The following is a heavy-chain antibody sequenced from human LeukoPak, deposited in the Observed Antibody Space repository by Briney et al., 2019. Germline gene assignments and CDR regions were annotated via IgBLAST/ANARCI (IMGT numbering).Heavy chain of an antibody. J-gene: IGHJ4*02. Sequence: GGSLRLSCAASGFAFSSYSMNWVRQAPGKGLEWVSSISSSSSYIYYADSVKGRFTISRDNAKNSLYLQMNSLRAEDTAVYYCARDLAMAGRDLDYWGQGTLVTVSS. V-gene: IGHV3-21*04. CDR3: ARDLAMAGRDLDY. D-gene: IGHD6-19*01. CDR2: ISSSSSYI. CDR1: GFAFSSYS.